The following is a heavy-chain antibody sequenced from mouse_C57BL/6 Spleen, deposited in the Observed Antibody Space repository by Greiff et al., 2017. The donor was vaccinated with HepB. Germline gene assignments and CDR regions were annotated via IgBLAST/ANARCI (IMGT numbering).Heavy chain of an antibody. CDR3: ARTSNYAMDY. Sequence: QVQLKQSGPELVKPGASVKISCKASGYAFSSSWMNWVKQRPGKGLEWIGRIYPGDGDTNYNGKFKGKATLTADKSSSTAYMQHSSLTSEDSAVYFCARTSNYAMDYWGQGTSVTVSS. CDR2: IYPGDGDT. CDR1: GYAFSSSW. V-gene: IGHV1-82*01. J-gene: IGHJ4*01.